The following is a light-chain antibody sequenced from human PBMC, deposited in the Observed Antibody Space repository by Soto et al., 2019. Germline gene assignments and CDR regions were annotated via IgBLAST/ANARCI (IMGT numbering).Light chain of an antibody. J-gene: IGLJ1*01. Sequence: QSALTQPRSVSGSPGQSVTISCTGTSSDVGGYNYVSWYQQHPGKATKLMIYDVSKRPSGVPDRFSGSKAGNRASLTISGLQAEDEADYYGCSYAGTYGYVFGTGTKLTVL. CDR3: CSYAGTYGYV. CDR1: SSDVGGYNY. CDR2: DVS. V-gene: IGLV2-11*01.